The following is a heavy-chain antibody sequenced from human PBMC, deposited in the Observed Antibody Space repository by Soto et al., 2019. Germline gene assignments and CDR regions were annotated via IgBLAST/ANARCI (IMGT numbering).Heavy chain of an antibody. Sequence: EVQLVESGGALVQPGGSLRLSCAASGFSFSSYWMSWVHQAPGKGLEWVANIKQDGSKKHYVDSVKGRFTISRDNAKNSLYLQMNSLRAEDTAVYYCARDSPRGYSYGYAGDAFDIWGQGTMVTVSS. J-gene: IGHJ3*02. CDR2: IKQDGSKK. D-gene: IGHD5-18*01. V-gene: IGHV3-7*01. CDR3: ARDSPRGYSYGYAGDAFDI. CDR1: GFSFSSYW.